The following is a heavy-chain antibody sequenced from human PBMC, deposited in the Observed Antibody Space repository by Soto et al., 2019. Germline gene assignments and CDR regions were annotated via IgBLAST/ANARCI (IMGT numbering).Heavy chain of an antibody. CDR1: GFTFSSYA. CDR2: ISGSGGST. Sequence: GGSLRLSCAASGFTFSSYAMSWVRQAPGKGLEWVSAISGSGGSTYYADSVKGRFTISRDNSKNTLYLQMNSLRAEDTAVYYCAKVIGTMIPRGLGFDYWGQGTLVTVSS. D-gene: IGHD3-22*01. CDR3: AKVIGTMIPRGLGFDY. J-gene: IGHJ4*02. V-gene: IGHV3-23*01.